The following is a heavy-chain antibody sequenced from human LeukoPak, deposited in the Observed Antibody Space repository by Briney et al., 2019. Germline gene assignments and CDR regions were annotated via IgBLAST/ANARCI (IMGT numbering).Heavy chain of an antibody. J-gene: IGHJ5*02. Sequence: GGSLRLSCAASGFTFSSYAMHWVRQAPGKGLEWVAVIWHDGSDKYYIDSVKGRFTISRDNSRNTLYLQMNSLRAEDTDVYYCAKDMGDTALQNFFDPWGQGTLVTVSS. D-gene: IGHD2-21*01. V-gene: IGHV3-33*06. CDR3: AKDMGDTALQNFFDP. CDR1: GFTFSSYA. CDR2: IWHDGSDK.